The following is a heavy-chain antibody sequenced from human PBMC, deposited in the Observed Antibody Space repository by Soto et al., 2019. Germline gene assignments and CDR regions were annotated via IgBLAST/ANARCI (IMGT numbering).Heavy chain of an antibody. D-gene: IGHD3-22*01. V-gene: IGHV4-30-4*01. CDR2: IYYSGST. Sequence: SETLSLTCTVSGGSISSGDYYWSWIRQPPGKGLEWIGYIYYSGSTYYNPSLKSRVTISVDTSKNQLSLKLSSVTAADTAVYYCARVPTYYYDSSGYYSFDYWGQGTLVTVSS. CDR3: ARVPTYYYDSSGYYSFDY. J-gene: IGHJ4*02. CDR1: GGSISSGDYY.